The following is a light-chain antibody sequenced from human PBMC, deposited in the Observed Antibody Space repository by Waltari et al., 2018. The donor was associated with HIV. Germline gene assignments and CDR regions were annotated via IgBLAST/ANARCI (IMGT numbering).Light chain of an antibody. CDR1: ALPEQD. J-gene: IGLJ3*02. CDR3: QSADSSGTCPNWV. CDR2: KDS. Sequence: SYELTQPPSVPVSPEQTARITCSGDALPEQDAYRYQQKPGQAPVLVIYKDSERPSGIPERFSGSSSGTTVTLTISGVQAEDEADYYCQSADSSGTCPNWVFGGGTKLPVL. V-gene: IGLV3-25*03.